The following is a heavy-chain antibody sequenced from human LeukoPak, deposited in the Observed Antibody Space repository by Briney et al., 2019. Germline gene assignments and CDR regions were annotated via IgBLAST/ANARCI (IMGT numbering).Heavy chain of an antibody. Sequence: GASVKVSRKASGYTFTSYGISWVRQAPGQGLEWMGWISAYNGNTNYAQKLQGRVTMTTDTSTSTAYMELRSLRSDDTAVYYCASGYPSMIVVVSLDYWGQGTLVTVSS. D-gene: IGHD3-22*01. CDR1: GYTFTSYG. CDR2: ISAYNGNT. V-gene: IGHV1-18*01. CDR3: ASGYPSMIVVVSLDY. J-gene: IGHJ4*02.